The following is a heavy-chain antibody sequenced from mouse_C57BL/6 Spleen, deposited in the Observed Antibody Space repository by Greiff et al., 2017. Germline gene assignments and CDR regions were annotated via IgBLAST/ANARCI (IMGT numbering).Heavy chain of an antibody. V-gene: IGHV14-1*01. J-gene: IGHJ1*03. D-gene: IGHD1-1*01. CDR2: IDPEDGDT. CDR1: GFNIKDYY. CDR3: TTGTTVPYGGYFDV. Sequence: EVKLQESGAELVRPGASVKLSCTASGFNIKDYYMHWVKQRPEQGLEWIGRIDPEDGDTEYAPKFQGKATMTADTSSNTAYLQLSSLTSEDTAVYYCTTGTTVPYGGYFDVWGTGTTVTVSS.